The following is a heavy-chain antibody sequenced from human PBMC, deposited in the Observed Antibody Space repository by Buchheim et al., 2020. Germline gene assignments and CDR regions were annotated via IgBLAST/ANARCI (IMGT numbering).Heavy chain of an antibody. CDR2: IFYSGST. D-gene: IGHD5-12*01. Sequence: QLQLQESGPGLVKPSETLSLTCTVSGGSISSSSYYWGWIRQPPGKGLEWIGSIFYSGSTYYNPSLTSRVTISVDPPQNQSSLKLSSMTAADTAVYYCARHPTAQAIVATPLYYYYMDVWGKGTT. CDR3: ARHPTAQAIVATPLYYYYMDV. CDR1: GGSISSSSYY. J-gene: IGHJ6*03. V-gene: IGHV4-39*01.